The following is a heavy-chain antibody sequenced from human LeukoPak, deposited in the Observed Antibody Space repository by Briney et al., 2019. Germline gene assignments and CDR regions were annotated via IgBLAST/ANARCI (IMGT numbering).Heavy chain of an antibody. Sequence: VASVKVSCKASGYTFTGYYMHWVRQAPGQGLEWMGWINPNSGGTNYAQKFQGRVTMTRDTSISTAYMELSRLRSDDTAVYYCARDSGVRGVMVIQHYWGQGTLVTVSS. V-gene: IGHV1-2*02. CDR3: ARDSGVRGVMVIQHY. CDR2: INPNSGGT. CDR1: GYTFTGYY. D-gene: IGHD3-16*01. J-gene: IGHJ4*02.